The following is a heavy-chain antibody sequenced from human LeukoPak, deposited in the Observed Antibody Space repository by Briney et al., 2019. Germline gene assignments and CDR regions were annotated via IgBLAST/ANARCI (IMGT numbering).Heavy chain of an antibody. CDR1: GFTFTDYW. CDR3: APDLG. D-gene: IGHD3-10*01. J-gene: IGHJ4*02. Sequence: GGSLRLSCAASGFTFTDYWMHWVRQPPGKGLVWVSRVDHDGSGTAYADSVTGRFTISRDNAKNTVYLQMSSLRADDTAVYYCAPDLGWGQGTLVTVSS. V-gene: IGHV3-74*01. CDR2: VDHDGSGT.